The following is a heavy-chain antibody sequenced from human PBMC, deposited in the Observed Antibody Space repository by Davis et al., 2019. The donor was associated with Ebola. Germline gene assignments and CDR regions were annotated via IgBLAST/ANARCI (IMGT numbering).Heavy chain of an antibody. CDR3: ARDDKVMHFDY. Sequence: ASVKVSCKASGFTFIDYYMHWVRQAPGQGPEWMGWISLNSGSTKYSYKFQGRVILTRDTSINTGHMELSGLRYDDTAMYYCARDDKVMHFDYWGQGTLVTVSS. V-gene: IGHV1-2*02. D-gene: IGHD3-16*01. J-gene: IGHJ4*02. CDR1: GFTFIDYY. CDR2: ISLNSGST.